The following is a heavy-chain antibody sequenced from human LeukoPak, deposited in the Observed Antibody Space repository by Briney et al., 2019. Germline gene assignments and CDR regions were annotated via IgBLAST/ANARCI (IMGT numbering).Heavy chain of an antibody. Sequence: GGSLRLSCAASGFTFSSYAMSWARQAPGKGLEWVSAISGSGGSTYYADSVKGRLTISRDNSKNTLYLQMNSLRAEDTAVYYCASGIVATREDAFDIRGQGTMVTVSS. V-gene: IGHV3-23*01. CDR2: ISGSGGST. J-gene: IGHJ3*02. D-gene: IGHD5-12*01. CDR3: ASGIVATREDAFDI. CDR1: GFTFSSYA.